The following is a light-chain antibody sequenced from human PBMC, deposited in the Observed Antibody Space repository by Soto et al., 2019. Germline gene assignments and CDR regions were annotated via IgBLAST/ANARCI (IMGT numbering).Light chain of an antibody. CDR3: QKYDTWPLT. V-gene: IGKV3-20*01. J-gene: IGKJ4*01. CDR1: QSLSGNY. Sequence: EIVLTQSPGTLSLSPGERATLSCRASQSLSGNYLAWYQQKPGQAPRLLIFGVSSRATGIPDRFSGSGSGTDFTLTISSLQSEDLAVYYCQKYDTWPLTFGGGTKVEIK. CDR2: GVS.